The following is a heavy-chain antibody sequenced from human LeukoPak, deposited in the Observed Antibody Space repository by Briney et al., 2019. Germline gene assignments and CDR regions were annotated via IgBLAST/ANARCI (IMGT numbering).Heavy chain of an antibody. J-gene: IGHJ4*02. V-gene: IGHV3-23*01. D-gene: IGHD6-13*01. CDR1: GFTFSSYA. CDR2: ISGSGGST. CDR3: ARPGYSSSWYFDY. Sequence: GGSLRLSCAVSGFTFSSYAMSWVRQAPGKGLEWVSAISGSGGSTYYADSVKGRFTISRDNSKNTLYLQMNSLRAEDTAVYYCARPGYSSSWYFDYWGQGTLVTVSS.